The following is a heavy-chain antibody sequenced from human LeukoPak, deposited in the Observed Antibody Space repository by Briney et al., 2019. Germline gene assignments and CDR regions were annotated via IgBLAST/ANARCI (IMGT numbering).Heavy chain of an antibody. CDR3: ARGGARYDILTGSPPRAYYYVDV. D-gene: IGHD3-9*01. CDR1: GYTFTSYD. CDR2: MNPNSGNT. V-gene: IGHV1-8*01. J-gene: IGHJ6*03. Sequence: ASVKVSCKASGYTFTSYDINWVRQATGQGLEWMGWMNPNSGNTGYAQKFQGRVTMTRNTSISTAYMELSSLRSEDTAVYYCARGGARYDILTGSPPRAYYYVDVWGKGTTVTVSS.